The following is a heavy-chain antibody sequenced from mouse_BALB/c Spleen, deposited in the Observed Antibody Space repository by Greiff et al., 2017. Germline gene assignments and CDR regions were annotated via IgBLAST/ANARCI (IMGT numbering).Heavy chain of an antibody. J-gene: IGHJ2*01. CDR1: GYAFSSSW. Sequence: QVQLQQSGPELVKPGASVKISCKASGYAFSSSWMNWVKQRPGQGLEWIGRIYPGDGDTNYNGKFKGKATLTADKSSSTAYMQLSSLTSVDSAVYFCARWSIYGSTEYFDYWGQGTTLTVSS. V-gene: IGHV1-82*01. D-gene: IGHD1-1*01. CDR3: ARWSIYGSTEYFDY. CDR2: IYPGDGDT.